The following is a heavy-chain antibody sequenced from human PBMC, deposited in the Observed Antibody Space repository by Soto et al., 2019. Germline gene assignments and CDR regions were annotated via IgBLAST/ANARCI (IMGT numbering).Heavy chain of an antibody. D-gene: IGHD6-6*01. Sequence: QVQLVQSGAEVKKPGSSVKVSCKASGGTISRSAISWVRQAPGQGLEWMGGIIPVFGTANYAQKFQGTVTISADESTTTDDRKLSSLRSEDTAVYYCARDRGSSGLIGAFDSWGQGTMVNVSS. CDR3: ARDRGSSGLIGAFDS. CDR2: IIPVFGTA. J-gene: IGHJ3*02. V-gene: IGHV1-69*01. CDR1: GGTISRSA.